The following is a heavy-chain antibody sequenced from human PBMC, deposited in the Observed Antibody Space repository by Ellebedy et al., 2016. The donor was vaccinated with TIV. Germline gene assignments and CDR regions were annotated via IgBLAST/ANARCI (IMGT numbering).Heavy chain of an antibody. CDR3: ARHPLEWLVGPTYFDY. V-gene: IGHV4-39*01. J-gene: IGHJ4*02. CDR2: ISYGGSA. CDR1: GGSISRSSYY. Sequence: MPSETLSLTCTVSGGSISRSSYYWGWIRQPPGKGLEWIGSISYGGSAYYNPPLKSRVTISVDTSKNQFSLKMTSVTAADTAVYYCARHPLEWLVGPTYFDYWGPGTLITVSS. D-gene: IGHD6-19*01.